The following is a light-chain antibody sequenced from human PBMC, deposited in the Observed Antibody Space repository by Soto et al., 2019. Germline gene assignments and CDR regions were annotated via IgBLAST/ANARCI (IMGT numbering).Light chain of an antibody. CDR2: GAS. Sequence: EIVLTQSPGTLSLSPWERATLSCRASQSINSNYLAWYQQKPGQAPRLLIFGASNRATGIPDRFSGSGSGTDFTLNSSRLEPEDFAVYYCQQYGSSPRYTCRQGPKLEI. J-gene: IGKJ2*01. V-gene: IGKV3-20*01. CDR3: QQYGSSPRYT. CDR1: QSINSNY.